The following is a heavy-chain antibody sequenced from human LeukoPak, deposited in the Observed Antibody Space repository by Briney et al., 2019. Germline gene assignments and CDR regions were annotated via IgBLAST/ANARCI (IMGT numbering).Heavy chain of an antibody. Sequence: PGGSLRLSCAASVFTFSSYGMHWVRQAPGKGLEWVAVIWYDGSNKYYADSVKGRFTISRDNSKNTLYLQMNSLRAEDTAVYYCAKIAVAGPGPIDYWGQGTLVTVSS. CDR2: IWYDGSNK. J-gene: IGHJ4*02. CDR3: AKIAVAGPGPIDY. V-gene: IGHV3-33*06. D-gene: IGHD6-19*01. CDR1: VFTFSSYG.